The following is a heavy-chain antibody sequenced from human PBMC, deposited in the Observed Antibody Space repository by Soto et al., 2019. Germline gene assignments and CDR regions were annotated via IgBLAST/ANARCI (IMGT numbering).Heavy chain of an antibody. V-gene: IGHV1-69*02. Sequence: QVQLVQSGAEVKKPGSSVKVSCKAAGGTFSSYTISWVRQAPGQGLEWMGRIIPILGIANYAQKFQGRVTITADKSTSTAYIELSSLVAGDTAVYYSARGGAGGYCSGGSWYDVKNWFDPWGEGTMVTGSS. CDR2: IIPILGIA. D-gene: IGHD2-15*01. J-gene: IGHJ5*02. CDR3: ARGGAGGYCSGGSWYDVKNWFDP. CDR1: GGTFSSYT.